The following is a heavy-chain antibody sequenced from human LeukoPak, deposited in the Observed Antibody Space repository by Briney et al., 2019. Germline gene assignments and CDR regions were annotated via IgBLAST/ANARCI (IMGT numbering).Heavy chain of an antibody. CDR1: GFTFDDYT. D-gene: IGHD2-8*02. CDR3: TTGGAVLAVLRGWFDP. V-gene: IGHV3-43*01. J-gene: IGHJ5*02. CDR2: ISWDGGRT. Sequence: GGSLRLSCAASGFTFDDYTMHWVRQTPGKGLEWVSLISWDGGRTYYADSVKGRFTISRDNSKNSLYLQMNSLRTEDTALYYCTTGGAVLAVLRGWFDPWGQGTLVTVSS.